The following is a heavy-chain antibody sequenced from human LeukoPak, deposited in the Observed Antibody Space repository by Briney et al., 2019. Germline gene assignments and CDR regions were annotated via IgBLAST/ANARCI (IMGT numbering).Heavy chain of an antibody. J-gene: IGHJ4*02. D-gene: IGHD5-12*01. CDR2: INPNSGGT. Sequence: ASVKVSCKASGYTFTGYYMHWVRQAPGQGLEWMGWINPNSGGTNYAQKFQGRVTMTRDTSTSTAYMELSRLRSDDTAVYYCARDLDRGDSGYVFDYWGQGTLVTVSS. V-gene: IGHV1-2*02. CDR1: GYTFTGYY. CDR3: ARDLDRGDSGYVFDY.